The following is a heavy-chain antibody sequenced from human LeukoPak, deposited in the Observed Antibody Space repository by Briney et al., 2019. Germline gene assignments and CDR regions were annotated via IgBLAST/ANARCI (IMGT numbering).Heavy chain of an antibody. J-gene: IGHJ5*02. V-gene: IGHV4-30-4*08. D-gene: IGHD1-26*01. CDR3: ARGVEYSGSYSDEGDWFDP. Sequence: SQTLSLTCTVSGGSISSGDYYWSWIRQPPGKGLERIGYIYYSGSTYYNPSLKSRVTISVDTSKNQFSLKLSSVTAADTAVYYCARGVEYSGSYSDEGDWFDPWGQGTLVTVSS. CDR1: GGSISSGDYY. CDR2: IYYSGST.